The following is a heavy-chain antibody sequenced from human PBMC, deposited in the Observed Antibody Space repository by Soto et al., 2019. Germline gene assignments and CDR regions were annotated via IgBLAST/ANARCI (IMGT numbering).Heavy chain of an antibody. Sequence: EVQLVESGGGLVKPGGSLRLSCAASGFTFSNAWMNWVRQAPGKGLEWVGRIKSKTDGGTTDYAAPVKGRFTISRDDSKNTMYLQMNSLKTEDTAVYYCTLDLIIVVMVAATHGWGQGTLVTVSS. J-gene: IGHJ4*02. D-gene: IGHD2-15*01. V-gene: IGHV3-15*07. CDR2: IKSKTDGGTT. CDR3: TLDLIIVVMVAATHG. CDR1: GFTFSNAW.